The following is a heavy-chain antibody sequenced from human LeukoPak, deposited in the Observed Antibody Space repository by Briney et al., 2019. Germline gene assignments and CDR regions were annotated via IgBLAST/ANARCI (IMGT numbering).Heavy chain of an antibody. D-gene: IGHD5-12*01. Sequence: ASVKVSCKASGYTFTGYYMHWVRQAPGQGLEWMGWINPNSGSTNYAQKFQGRVTMTRDTSISTAYMELSRLRSDDTAVYYCARDRHSGYVGPIGYWGQGTLVTVSS. V-gene: IGHV1-2*02. J-gene: IGHJ4*02. CDR3: ARDRHSGYVGPIGY. CDR2: INPNSGST. CDR1: GYTFTGYY.